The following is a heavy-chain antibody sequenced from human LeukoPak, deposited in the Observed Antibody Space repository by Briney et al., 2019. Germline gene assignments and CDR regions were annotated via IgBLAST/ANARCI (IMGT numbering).Heavy chain of an antibody. CDR3: ARDRGTFGVVDS. D-gene: IGHD3-3*01. CDR2: IGTSSSTI. V-gene: IGHV3-48*04. J-gene: IGHJ4*02. CDR1: GFSFPSHS. Sequence: GGSLRLSCAASGFSFPSHSFHWVRQSPGKGLEWVAYIGTSSSTIYQAKSVKGRFSISRDNAKNSLFLQMDSLRVEDTAVYYCARDRGTFGVVDSWGQGTLVTVSS.